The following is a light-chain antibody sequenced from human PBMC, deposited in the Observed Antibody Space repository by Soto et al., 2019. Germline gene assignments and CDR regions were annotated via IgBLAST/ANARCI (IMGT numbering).Light chain of an antibody. CDR1: QNIYSN. J-gene: IGKJ1*01. V-gene: IGKV3-15*01. CDR2: RAS. Sequence: EVVMTQSVATLSVSTGESATPSCRASQNIYSNIAWYQQRPGQAPRLLIYRASTRAPGVPARFSGSGSGTDFTLTISSLQSEDFAVYSCLQYHNLWAFGRGTKVDI. CDR3: LQYHNLWA.